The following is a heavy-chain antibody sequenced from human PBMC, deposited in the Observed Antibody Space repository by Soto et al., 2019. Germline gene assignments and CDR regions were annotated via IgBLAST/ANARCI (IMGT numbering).Heavy chain of an antibody. J-gene: IGHJ4*02. CDR2: IWYDGSNT. CDR1: GFTFSSYG. CDR3: ARARGYYESRGYSGYFFDF. Sequence: PGGSLRLSCAASGFTFSSYGMHWVRQAPGKGLEWVAVIWYDGSNTYYADSVKGRFTISRDNSKNTLYLQMNHLRAEDAAVYYCARARGYYESRGYSGYFFDFWGQGILVTVSS. V-gene: IGHV3-33*01. D-gene: IGHD3-22*01.